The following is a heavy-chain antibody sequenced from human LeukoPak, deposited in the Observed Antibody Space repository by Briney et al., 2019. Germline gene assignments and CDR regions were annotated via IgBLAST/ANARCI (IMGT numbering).Heavy chain of an antibody. CDR2: INSDGSST. CDR3: ARDGLTETTRDSDY. V-gene: IGHV3-74*01. D-gene: IGHD4-11*01. CDR1: GFTFSSYG. Sequence: PVRTLRLSRAASGFTFSSYGTHWGPHAPGKGRVWVSRINSDGSSTSYADSVKGRFTISRDNAKNTLYLQMNSLTVEDTAVYYCARDGLTETTRDSDYWGQGTLVTVSS. J-gene: IGHJ4*02.